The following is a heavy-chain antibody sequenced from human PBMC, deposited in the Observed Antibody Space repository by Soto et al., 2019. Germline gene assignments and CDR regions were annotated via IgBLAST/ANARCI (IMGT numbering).Heavy chain of an antibody. CDR1: GFTFSSYG. CDR3: VREGSGWNSRGSFDF. J-gene: IGHJ3*01. Sequence: QVQLVESGGGVVQPGRSLRLSCAASGFTFSSYGMHWVRQAPGKGLEWVAVISYDGSNKYYADSVKGRFTISRDNSKNTLYMQMNSLRDEDTAIYYCVREGSGWNSRGSFDFWGRGTMVTVTS. CDR2: ISYDGSNK. V-gene: IGHV3-30*03. D-gene: IGHD6-19*01.